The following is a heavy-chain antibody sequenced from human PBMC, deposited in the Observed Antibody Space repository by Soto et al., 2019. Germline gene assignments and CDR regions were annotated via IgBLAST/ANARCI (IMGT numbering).Heavy chain of an antibody. V-gene: IGHV3-23*01. CDR2: ISGSGGDT. CDR3: AKARGSSTPAPGSY. D-gene: IGHD2-2*01. J-gene: IGHJ1*01. Sequence: PGGSLRLSCAASGFTFSSYAMSWVRQAPGKGLEWVSVISGSGGDTYCADSVKGRFTISRDNSKNTLSLQMNSLRAEDTAVYYCAKARGSSTPAPGSYWGQGTLVTVSS. CDR1: GFTFSSYA.